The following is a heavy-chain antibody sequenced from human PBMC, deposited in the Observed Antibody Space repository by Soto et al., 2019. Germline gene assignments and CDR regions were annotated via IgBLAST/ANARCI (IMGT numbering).Heavy chain of an antibody. V-gene: IGHV4-34*01. CDR2: INHSGST. D-gene: IGHD3-3*01. Sequence: SETLSLTCAVYGGSFSGYYWSWIRQPPGKGLEWIGEINHSGSTNYNPSLKSRVTISVDTSKNQFSLKLSSVTAADTAAYYCARGYYDFWSGYYFYYYYMDVWGKGTTVTVSS. J-gene: IGHJ6*03. CDR1: GGSFSGYY. CDR3: ARGYYDFWSGYYFYYYYMDV.